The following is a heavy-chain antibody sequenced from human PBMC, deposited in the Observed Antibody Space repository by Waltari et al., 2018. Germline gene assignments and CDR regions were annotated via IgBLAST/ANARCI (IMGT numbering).Heavy chain of an antibody. V-gene: IGHV3-53*01. J-gene: IGHJ4*02. CDR3: ARDRPAAAGIGY. Sequence: EVQLVESGGGLIQPGGSLRLSCAASGFTVSSNYMSWVRQAPGKGLEWVSGIYSGDSTYYADSVKGRFTISRDNSKNTLYLQMNSLRAEDTAVYYCARDRPAAAGIGYWGQGTLVTVSS. CDR1: GFTVSSNY. CDR2: IYSGDST. D-gene: IGHD6-13*01.